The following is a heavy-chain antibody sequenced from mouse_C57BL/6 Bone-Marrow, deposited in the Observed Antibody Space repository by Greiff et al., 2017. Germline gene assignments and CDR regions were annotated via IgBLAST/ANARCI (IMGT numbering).Heavy chain of an antibody. CDR2: IHPNSGST. D-gene: IGHD2-1*01. CDR1: GFTFTSYW. V-gene: IGHV1-64*01. Sequence: QVQLQQPGAELVKPGGSVKLSCKASGFTFTSYWMHWVKQRPGQGLEWIGMIHPNSGSTNYNEKFKSKVTLTVDNSYSTANMQRSSMTSEDSAVYFCSRRRWSLRNYAMDDWGQGTSVTVSS. J-gene: IGHJ4*01. CDR3: SRRRWSLRNYAMDD.